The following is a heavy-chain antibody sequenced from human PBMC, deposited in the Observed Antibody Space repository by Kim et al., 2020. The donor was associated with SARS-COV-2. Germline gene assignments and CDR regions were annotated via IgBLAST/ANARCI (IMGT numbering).Heavy chain of an antibody. V-gene: IGHV6-1*01. Sequence: TLSLTCAISGDSVSSNSAAWNWIRQSPSRGLEWLGRTYYRSKWYNDYAVSVKSRITINPDTSKNQFSLQLNSVTPEDTAVYYCAREKYYDFWSGYYPYYYYGMDVWGQGTTVTVSS. CDR3: AREKYYDFWSGYYPYYYYGMDV. CDR2: TYYRSKWYN. D-gene: IGHD3-3*01. CDR1: GDSVSSNSAA. J-gene: IGHJ6*02.